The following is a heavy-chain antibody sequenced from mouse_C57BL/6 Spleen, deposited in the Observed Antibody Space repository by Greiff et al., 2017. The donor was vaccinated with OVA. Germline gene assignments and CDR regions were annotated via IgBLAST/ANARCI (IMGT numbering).Heavy chain of an antibody. V-gene: IGHV5-6*01. CDR3: ARKGVLTTVVAHYFDY. J-gene: IGHJ2*01. CDR2: ISSGGSYT. CDR1: GFTFSSYG. D-gene: IGHD1-1*01. Sequence: EVQRVESGGDLVKPGGSLKLSCAASGFTFSSYGMSWVRQTPDKRLEWVATISSGGSYTYYPDSVKGRFTISRDNAKNTLYLQMSSLKSEDTAMYYCARKGVLTTVVAHYFDYWGQGTTLTVSS.